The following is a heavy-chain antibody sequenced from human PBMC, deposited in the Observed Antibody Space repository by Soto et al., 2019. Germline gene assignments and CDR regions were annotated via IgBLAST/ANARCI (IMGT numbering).Heavy chain of an antibody. J-gene: IGHJ4*02. Sequence: PGGSLRLSCVGSGFRFSDYPLNWVRQAPGQGLEWVSGISGSGGSGRGFYADPVKGRFTISRDNSKNTLYLEMNSLRAEDTAVYYCANDLDDYSSSIDFWGQGTLVTVSS. CDR3: ANDLDDYSSSIDF. D-gene: IGHD6-6*01. V-gene: IGHV3-23*01. CDR1: GFRFSDYP. CDR2: ISGSGGSGRG.